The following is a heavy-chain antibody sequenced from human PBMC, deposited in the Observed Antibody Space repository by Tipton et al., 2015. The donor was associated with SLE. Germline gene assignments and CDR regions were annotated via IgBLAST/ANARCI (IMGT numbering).Heavy chain of an antibody. D-gene: IGHD1-26*01. CDR3: AGGMPSGSYNY. V-gene: IGHV4-59*01. CDR2: IYYSGST. Sequence: TLSLTCTVSGGSISSYYWSWIRQPPGKGLEWIGYIYYSGSTNYNPSLKSRATISVDTSKNQFSLKLSSVTAADTAVYYCAGGMPSGSYNYWGQGTLVTVSS. J-gene: IGHJ4*02. CDR1: GGSISSYY.